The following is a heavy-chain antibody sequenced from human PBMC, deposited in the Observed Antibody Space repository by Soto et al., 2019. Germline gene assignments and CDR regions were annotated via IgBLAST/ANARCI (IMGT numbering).Heavy chain of an antibody. CDR3: ARDSLAVLRYFGPTNL. J-gene: IGHJ4*02. CDR2: IWYDGSNK. V-gene: IGHV3-33*08. D-gene: IGHD3-9*01. Sequence: PGGSLRLSCAASGFTFSSYDMGWVRQAPGKGLEWVAVIWYDGSNKYYADSVKGRFTISRDNSKNTLYLQMNSLRAEDTAVYYCARDSLAVLRYFGPTNLWGQGTLVTVSS. CDR1: GFTFSSYD.